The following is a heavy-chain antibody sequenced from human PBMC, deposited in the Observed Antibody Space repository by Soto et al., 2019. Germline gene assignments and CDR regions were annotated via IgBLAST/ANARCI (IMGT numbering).Heavy chain of an antibody. Sequence: EVQLLESGGGLVQPGGSLRLSCAASGFTFSSYAMSWVRQAPGKGLEWVSAISGSGGSTYYSDSVKGRFTISRDNSKNTLYLQMNSLGAEDTAVYYCAKGSGVVVVIANTEHWFDPWGQGTLVTVSS. V-gene: IGHV3-23*01. CDR1: GFTFSSYA. CDR3: AKGSGVVVVIANTEHWFDP. J-gene: IGHJ5*02. CDR2: ISGSGGST. D-gene: IGHD2-21*01.